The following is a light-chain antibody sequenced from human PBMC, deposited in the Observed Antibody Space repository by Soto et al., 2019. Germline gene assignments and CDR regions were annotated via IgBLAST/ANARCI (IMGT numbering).Light chain of an antibody. CDR1: SSDIGGYNY. CDR3: SSYAINRDVL. Sequence: QSVLTQPASVSGSPGQSITISCTGTSSDIGGYNYVSWYQQHPGKAPKLIIYDVSNRPSGVSNRFSGSKSGNTASLTISGLQAEDEADYYCSSYAINRDVLFGGGTKVTVL. V-gene: IGLV2-14*03. J-gene: IGLJ2*01. CDR2: DVS.